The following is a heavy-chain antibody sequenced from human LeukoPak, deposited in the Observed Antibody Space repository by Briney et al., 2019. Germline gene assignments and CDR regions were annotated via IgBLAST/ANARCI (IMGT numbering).Heavy chain of an antibody. D-gene: IGHD1-26*01. CDR1: GFTFSSYA. J-gene: IGHJ5*02. V-gene: IGHV3-23*01. CDR3: AKDFRPARGVGALGWFDP. Sequence: GGSLRLSCAASGFTFSSYAMSWVRQAPGKGLEWVSAISGSGGSTYYADSVKGRFTISRDNSKNTLYLQMNSLRAEDTAVYYCAKDFRPARGVGALGWFDPWGQGTLVTVSS. CDR2: ISGSGGST.